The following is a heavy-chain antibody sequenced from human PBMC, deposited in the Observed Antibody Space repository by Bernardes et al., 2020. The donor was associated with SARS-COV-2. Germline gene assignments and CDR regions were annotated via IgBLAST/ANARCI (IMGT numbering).Heavy chain of an antibody. Sequence: SETLSLTCTVSGGSLRGNYWAWIRQPPGKGLEWIGEVDHSGDTSYNASLKSRVIISAATSENQFSLRMTSVTAADTAVYYCARVSMKYQLPRHFDLWGQGTLVTVSS. V-gene: IGHV4-34*01. CDR3: ARVSMKYQLPRHFDL. CDR1: GGSLRGNY. D-gene: IGHD2-2*01. J-gene: IGHJ4*02. CDR2: VDHSGDT.